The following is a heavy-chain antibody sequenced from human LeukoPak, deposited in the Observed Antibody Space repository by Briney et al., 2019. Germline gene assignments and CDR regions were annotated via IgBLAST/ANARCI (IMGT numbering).Heavy chain of an antibody. J-gene: IGHJ4*02. V-gene: IGHV3-23*01. Sequence: GGSLRLSCVASGFTFSNYAIRWVRQAPGKGLEWVSSVGGSGGTTYYADSVKGRFTISRDNSKNTLYLQMTSLRADDTAVYYCAKDPIRDHYDTIPSYYFDSWGQGSQVTVSS. CDR2: VGGSGGTT. CDR1: GFTFSNYA. D-gene: IGHD3-22*01. CDR3: AKDPIRDHYDTIPSYYFDS.